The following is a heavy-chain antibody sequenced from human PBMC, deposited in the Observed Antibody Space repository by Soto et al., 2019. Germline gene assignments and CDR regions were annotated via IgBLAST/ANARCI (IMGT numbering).Heavy chain of an antibody. V-gene: IGHV4-59*01. CDR3: ARVLFGGSYSPSFFDY. CDR1: GGSISSYY. Sequence: QVQLQESGPGLVKPSETLSLTCTVSGGSISSYYWSWIRQPPGKGLEWIGYIYYSGSTNYNPSLKRRVTTSVDTSKNQFSLKLSSVTAADTAVYYCARVLFGGSYSPSFFDYWGQGTLVTVSS. J-gene: IGHJ4*02. D-gene: IGHD1-26*01. CDR2: IYYSGST.